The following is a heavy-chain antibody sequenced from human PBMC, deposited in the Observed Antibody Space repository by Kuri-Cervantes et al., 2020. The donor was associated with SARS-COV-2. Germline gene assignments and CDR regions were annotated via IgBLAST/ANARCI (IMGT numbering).Heavy chain of an antibody. V-gene: IGHV4-39*07. J-gene: IGHJ4*02. D-gene: IGHD3-3*01. CDR2: IYYSGST. CDR1: GGSISSSSYY. Sequence: SETLSLTCTVSGGSISSSSYYWGWIRQPPGKGLEWIGSIYYSGSTYYNPSLKSRVTISVDTSKNQFSLKLSSVTAADTAVYYCARATTYYDFWSGCSFDYWGQGTLVTVSS. CDR3: ARATTYYDFWSGCSFDY.